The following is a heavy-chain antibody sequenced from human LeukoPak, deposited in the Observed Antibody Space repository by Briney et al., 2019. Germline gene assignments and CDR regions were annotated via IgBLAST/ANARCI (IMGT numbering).Heavy chain of an antibody. CDR2: IYYSGST. Sequence: PSETLSLTCTVFGGSISSYYWSWIRQPPGKGLEWIGYIYYSGSTNYNPSLKSRVTISVDTSKNQFSLKLSSVTAADTAVYYCARRNKFSSGWFVIDYWGQGTLVTVSS. D-gene: IGHD6-19*01. CDR3: ARRNKFSSGWFVIDY. CDR1: GGSISSYY. J-gene: IGHJ4*02. V-gene: IGHV4-59*01.